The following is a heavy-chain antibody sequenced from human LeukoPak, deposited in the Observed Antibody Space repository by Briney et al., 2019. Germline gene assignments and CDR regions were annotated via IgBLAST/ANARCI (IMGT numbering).Heavy chain of an antibody. CDR2: MNPNSGNT. CDR3: ARLYYDFWSGYYGQIDY. CDR1: GYTFTSYD. V-gene: IGHV1-8*01. D-gene: IGHD3-3*01. J-gene: IGHJ4*02. Sequence: EASVKVSCTASGYTFTSYDINWVRQATGQGLEWMGWMNPNSGNTGYAQKFQGRVTMTRNTSISTAYMELSSLRSEDTAVYYCARLYYDFWSGYYGQIDYWGQGTLVTVSS.